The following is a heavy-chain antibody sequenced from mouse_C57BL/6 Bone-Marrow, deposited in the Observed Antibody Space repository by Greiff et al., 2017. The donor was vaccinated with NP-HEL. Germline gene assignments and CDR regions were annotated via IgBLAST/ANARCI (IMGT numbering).Heavy chain of an antibody. CDR2: IDPENGDT. CDR3: TTVEFITCFDY. Sequence: EVKLMESGAELVRPGASVKLSCTASGFNIKDDYMHWVKQRPEQGVEWIGWIDPENGDTEYASKFQGKATITADTSSNTAYLQLSSLTSEDTAVYYCTTVEFITCFDYWGQGTTLTVSS. J-gene: IGHJ2*01. CDR1: GFNIKDDY. D-gene: IGHD1-1*01. V-gene: IGHV14-4*01.